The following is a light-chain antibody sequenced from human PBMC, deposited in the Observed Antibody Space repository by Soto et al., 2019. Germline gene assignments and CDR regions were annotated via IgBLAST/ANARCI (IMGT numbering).Light chain of an antibody. J-gene: IGKJ1*01. V-gene: IGKV1-39*01. CDR1: QSISSY. Sequence: DIHMKQSPSSLSASLGARVTITFRASQSISSYLNWYQQKPGKAPKLLIYAASSLQSGVPSRFSGSGSGTDFTLTISSLQPEDFATYYCQQSYSTTRTFGQGTKVDI. CDR3: QQSYSTTRT. CDR2: AAS.